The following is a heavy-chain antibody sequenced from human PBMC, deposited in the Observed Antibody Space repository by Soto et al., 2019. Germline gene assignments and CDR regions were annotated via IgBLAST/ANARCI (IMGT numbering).Heavy chain of an antibody. J-gene: IGHJ4*02. D-gene: IGHD3-16*02. Sequence: QVQLQESGPGLVKPSETLSLTCAVSGGSISNYNYYWGWIRQSPGKGLEWIGSVYYTGNTYYNPSLNSRLTLSVDTSENQFSLRLTSVTAADTAVYYCARRPIMITLGGVIDHHFDFWGQGSLVTVSS. CDR2: VYYTGNT. CDR3: ARRPIMITLGGVIDHHFDF. V-gene: IGHV4-39*01. CDR1: GGSISNYNYY.